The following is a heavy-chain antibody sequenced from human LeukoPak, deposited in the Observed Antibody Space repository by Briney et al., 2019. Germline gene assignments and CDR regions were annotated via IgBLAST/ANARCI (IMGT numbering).Heavy chain of an antibody. V-gene: IGHV5-51*01. Sequence: GESLKISCKGSGYSFTNYWIGWVRQMPGKGLEWMGIIYPGDSDTRYSPSFQGQVTISADKSTSTAYLQWSSLKASDTAMYFCARPKLSGVSHAFDIWGQGTMVSVSS. D-gene: IGHD7-27*01. CDR1: GYSFTNYW. CDR2: IYPGDSDT. J-gene: IGHJ3*02. CDR3: ARPKLSGVSHAFDI.